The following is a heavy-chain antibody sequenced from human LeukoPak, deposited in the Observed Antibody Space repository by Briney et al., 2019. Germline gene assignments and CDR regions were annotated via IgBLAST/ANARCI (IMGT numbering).Heavy chain of an antibody. J-gene: IGHJ4*02. CDR2: ISGSGGST. V-gene: IGHV3-23*01. Sequence: GGSLRLSCAASGFTFSSYAMSWVRQAPGKGLEWVSAISGSGGSTYYADSVKGRFTISRDNSKNTLYLQVNSLRAEDTAVYYCARPLYYYDSSGYYPFDYWGQGTLVTVSS. CDR1: GFTFSSYA. D-gene: IGHD3-22*01. CDR3: ARPLYYYDSSGYYPFDY.